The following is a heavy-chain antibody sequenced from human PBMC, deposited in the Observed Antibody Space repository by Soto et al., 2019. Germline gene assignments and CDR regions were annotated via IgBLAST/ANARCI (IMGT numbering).Heavy chain of an antibody. CDR1: GYTFTSYY. D-gene: IGHD3-3*01. V-gene: IGHV1-46*01. J-gene: IGHJ6*02. Sequence: VASVKVSCKASGYTFTSYYMHWVRQAPGQGLEWMGIINPSGGSTSYAQKFQGRVTMTRDTSTSTVYMELSSLRSEDTAVYYCARESKSSGYYYYGMDVWGQGSKVTFSS. CDR3: ARESKSSGYYYYGMDV. CDR2: INPSGGST.